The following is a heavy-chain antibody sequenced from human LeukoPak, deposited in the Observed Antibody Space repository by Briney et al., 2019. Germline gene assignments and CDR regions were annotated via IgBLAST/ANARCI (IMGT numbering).Heavy chain of an antibody. CDR3: AREGGRLGYYGSGSYYIY. D-gene: IGHD3-10*01. CDR2: IYHSGST. V-gene: IGHV4-4*02. Sequence: SGTLSLTCAVSGGSISSSNWWSWVRQPPGKGLEWIGEIYHSGSTNYNPSLKSRVTISVDKSKNQFSLKLSSVTAAATAVYYCAREGGRLGYYGSGSYYIYWGRGTLVTVSS. CDR1: GGSISSSNW. J-gene: IGHJ4*02.